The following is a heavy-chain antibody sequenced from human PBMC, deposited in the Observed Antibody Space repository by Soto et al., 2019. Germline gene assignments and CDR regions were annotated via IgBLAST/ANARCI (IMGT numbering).Heavy chain of an antibody. J-gene: IGHJ2*01. D-gene: IGHD5-18*01. V-gene: IGHV4-4*07. CDR3: ARDYDVNTAVDYWYFDL. CDR1: GCSITNHY. CDR2: IYPSGRA. Sequence: QVQLQESGPRLVTPSETLTLTCSLSGCSITNHYWGWIRQPPGKGLEFIGRIYPSGRAHYNPSLQSRVTMSVDTSTNQFSLKVNSVTAADTAIYYCARDYDVNTAVDYWYFDLWGRGTLVTVSS.